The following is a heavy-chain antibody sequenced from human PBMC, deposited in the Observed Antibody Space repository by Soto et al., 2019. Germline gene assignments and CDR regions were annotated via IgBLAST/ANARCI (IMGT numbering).Heavy chain of an antibody. CDR3: AKERDYYSVFDY. Sequence: GSLRLSWGASGFTSSSYTMAWVRQAPGKGLEWVSAISGSGGSTYYADSVKGRFTISRDNSKNTLYLQMNSLRAEDTAVYSCAKERDYYSVFDYWGQGSVVTVSS. D-gene: IGHD3-10*02. CDR2: ISGSGGST. V-gene: IGHV3-23*01. CDR1: GFTSSSYT. J-gene: IGHJ4*02.